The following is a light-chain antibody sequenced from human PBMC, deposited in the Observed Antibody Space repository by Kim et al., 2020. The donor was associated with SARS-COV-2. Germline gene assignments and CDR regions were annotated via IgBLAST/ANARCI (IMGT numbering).Light chain of an antibody. CDR2: GEN. CDR1: NLRIYY. Sequence: ALGQTVRVTCQGDNLRIYYATWYQQKSGQAPFLVIYGENKRPSGVPDRFSGSRSGNTASLTITGTQVEDEAVYYCNSRDSSDKHWVFGGGTQLTVL. V-gene: IGLV3-19*01. J-gene: IGLJ3*02. CDR3: NSRDSSDKHWV.